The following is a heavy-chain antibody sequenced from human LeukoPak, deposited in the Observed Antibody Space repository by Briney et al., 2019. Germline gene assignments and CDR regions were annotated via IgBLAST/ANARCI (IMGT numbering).Heavy chain of an antibody. J-gene: IGHJ5*02. Sequence: PGGSLRLSCTASGFTFSTYEMNWVRQAPGKGLEWLSYIGSSAATTYYADSVKGRFIISRDNAKNSLYLQMNSLRAEDTAIYYCARDAGTQEWVGYNWFDPWGQGTLVTVSS. CDR1: GFTFSTYE. CDR3: ARDAGTQEWVGYNWFDP. V-gene: IGHV3-48*03. D-gene: IGHD6-19*01. CDR2: IGSSAATT.